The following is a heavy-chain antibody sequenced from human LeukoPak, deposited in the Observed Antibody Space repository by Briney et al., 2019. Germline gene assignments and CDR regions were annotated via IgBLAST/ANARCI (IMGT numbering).Heavy chain of an antibody. V-gene: IGHV3-64D*06. D-gene: IGHD2-15*01. Sequence: GGSLRLSCSASGFPFNTYAIHWVRQAPGKGLEYVAGISSNGDNTDFADSAKGRFTISRDNSKSTLFLQMNSLRAEDTAVYFCTRNSALLGVAFDLWGQGTVVTVSS. CDR2: ISSNGDNT. CDR3: TRNSALLGVAFDL. CDR1: GFPFNTYA. J-gene: IGHJ3*01.